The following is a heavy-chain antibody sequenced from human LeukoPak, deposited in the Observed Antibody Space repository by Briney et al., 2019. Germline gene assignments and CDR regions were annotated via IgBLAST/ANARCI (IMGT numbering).Heavy chain of an antibody. V-gene: IGHV1-46*01. CDR2: INPSGGST. Sequence: ASGKVSCKASGYTFTSYYMHWVGQAAGQGLEWMGRINPSGGSTSYAQKFQGRVTMTRDTSISTAYMELSSLRSEDTAVYYCARGVLLWFGDLDYWGQGTLVTVSS. CDR1: GYTFTSYY. CDR3: ARGVLLWFGDLDY. D-gene: IGHD3-10*01. J-gene: IGHJ4*02.